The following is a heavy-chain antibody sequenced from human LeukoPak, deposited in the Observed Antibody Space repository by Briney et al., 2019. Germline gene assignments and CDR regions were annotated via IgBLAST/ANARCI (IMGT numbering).Heavy chain of an antibody. Sequence: SETLSLTCTVSGGSISSYYWSRIRQPPGKGLEWIGYIYYSGSTNYNPSLKSRVTISVDTSKNQFSLKLSSVTAADTAVYYCARHGDSSGWSNWFDPWGQGTLVTVSS. J-gene: IGHJ5*02. V-gene: IGHV4-59*08. CDR2: IYYSGST. CDR3: ARHGDSSGWSNWFDP. D-gene: IGHD6-19*01. CDR1: GGSISSYY.